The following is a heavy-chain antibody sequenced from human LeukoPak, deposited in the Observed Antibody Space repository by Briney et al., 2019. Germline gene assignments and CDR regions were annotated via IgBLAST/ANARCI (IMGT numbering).Heavy chain of an antibody. V-gene: IGHV3-21*01. CDR3: ARDLSGYSYGYTLDY. Sequence: GGSLRLSCAASGFTFSSYSMNWVRQAPGKGLEWVSSISTSSKYIYYVDSVKGRFTISRDNAKNSLYLQMNSLRAEDTAVYYCARDLSGYSYGYTLDYWGQGTLVTVSS. J-gene: IGHJ4*02. D-gene: IGHD5-18*01. CDR2: ISTSSKYI. CDR1: GFTFSSYS.